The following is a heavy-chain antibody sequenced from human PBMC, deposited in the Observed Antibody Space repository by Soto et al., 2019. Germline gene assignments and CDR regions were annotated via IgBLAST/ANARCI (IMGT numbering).Heavy chain of an antibody. Sequence: SETLSLTCAVSGGSIGGDSWSWIRQSPGKGLDFIGYIYHSGSTNYNPSLKSRVTISMDTSKNQFSLRLSSVTAADTAVYYCARAGIVQVSYAMDVWGQGTKVTVYS. CDR2: IYHSGST. J-gene: IGHJ6*02. CDR1: GGSIGGDS. V-gene: IGHV4-59*01. D-gene: IGHD2-8*01. CDR3: ARAGIVQVSYAMDV.